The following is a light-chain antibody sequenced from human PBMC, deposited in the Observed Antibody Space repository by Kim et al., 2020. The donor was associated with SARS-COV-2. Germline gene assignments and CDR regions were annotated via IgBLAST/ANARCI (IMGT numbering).Light chain of an antibody. CDR2: VAS. Sequence: SVGDRVTSTCRASQSINSYLNWYQQKPGKAPKLLIYVASSLQSGVPSRFSGSGSGTDFTLTISSLQPEDSATYYCQQTYSTPQMYTFGQGTKLEI. J-gene: IGKJ2*01. CDR3: QQTYSTPQMYT. V-gene: IGKV1-39*01. CDR1: QSINSY.